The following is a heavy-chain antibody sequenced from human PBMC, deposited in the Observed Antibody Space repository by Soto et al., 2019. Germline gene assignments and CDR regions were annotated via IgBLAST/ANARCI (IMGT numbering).Heavy chain of an antibody. CDR1: GGSISSGVYY. J-gene: IGHJ1*01. CDR2: IFYSGST. V-gene: IGHV4-31*03. CDR3: AIYDSSGSRGLQH. D-gene: IGHD3-22*01. Sequence: VQLQESGPGLVKPSQTLSLTCTVSGGSISSGVYYWSWIRQHPGKGLEWIGYIFYSGSTYYNPSLKSRLTISVDTSKNQFSLKLSSVTAADTAVYYCAIYDSSGSRGLQHWGQGTLVTVSS.